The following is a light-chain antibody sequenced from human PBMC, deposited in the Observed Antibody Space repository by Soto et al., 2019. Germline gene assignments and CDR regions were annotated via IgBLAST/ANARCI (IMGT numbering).Light chain of an antibody. CDR1: NSDIGAYDY. CDR3: GSYASATLI. CDR2: EVT. J-gene: IGLJ2*01. Sequence: QSALTQPASVSGSPGQSITISCTGSNSDIGAYDYVSWYQQHPGKPPTLLIYEVTFRPSGVPNRFSGSKSGNTATLTISGLLPEDEADYYCGSYASATLIFGGGTKVTVL. V-gene: IGLV2-14*01.